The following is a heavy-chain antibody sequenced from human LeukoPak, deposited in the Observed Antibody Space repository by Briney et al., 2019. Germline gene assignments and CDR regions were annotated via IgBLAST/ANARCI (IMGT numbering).Heavy chain of an antibody. CDR3: ARDLHSPSYYYDSSGYSAVVNGAFDI. J-gene: IGHJ3*02. D-gene: IGHD3-22*01. CDR1: GYSISSGYY. CDR2: IYHSGST. Sequence: SETLSLTCTVSGYSISSGYYWGWIRQPPGKGLEWIGSIYHSGSTYYNPSLKSRVTISVDTSKNQFSLKLSSVTAADTAVYYCARDLHSPSYYYDSSGYSAVVNGAFDIWGQGTMVTVSS. V-gene: IGHV4-38-2*02.